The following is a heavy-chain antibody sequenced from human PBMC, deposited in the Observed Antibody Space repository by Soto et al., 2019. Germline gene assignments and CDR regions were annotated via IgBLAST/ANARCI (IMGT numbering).Heavy chain of an antibody. CDR3: ARGLAGAARR. CDR1: GGSFSGYY. CDR2: INHSGST. V-gene: IGHV4-34*01. J-gene: IGHJ4*02. D-gene: IGHD6-6*01. Sequence: SETLSLTCAVYGGSFSGYYWSWIRQPPGKGLEWIGEINHSGSTNYNPSLKSRVTISVDTSKNQFSLKLSSVTAADTAVYYCARGLAGAARRWGQGTLVTVSS.